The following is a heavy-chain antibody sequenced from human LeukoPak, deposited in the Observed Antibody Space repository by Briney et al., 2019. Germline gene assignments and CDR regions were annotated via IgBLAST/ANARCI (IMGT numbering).Heavy chain of an antibody. V-gene: IGHV3-30-3*01. CDR1: GFTFSSYA. CDR3: ASGESDYYDSSNAFDI. D-gene: IGHD3-22*01. CDR2: ISYDGSNK. Sequence: GRSPRLSCAASGFTFSSYAMHWVRQAPGKGLEWVAVISYDGSNKYYADSVKGRFTISRDNSKNTLYLQMNSLRAEDTAVYYCASGESDYYDSSNAFDIWGQGTMVTVSS. J-gene: IGHJ3*02.